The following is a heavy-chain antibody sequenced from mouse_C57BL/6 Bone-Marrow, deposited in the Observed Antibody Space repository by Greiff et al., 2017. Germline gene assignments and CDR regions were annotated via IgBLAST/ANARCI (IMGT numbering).Heavy chain of an antibody. CDR2: INPNNGGT. J-gene: IGHJ1*03. V-gene: IGHV1-22*01. D-gene: IGHD1-1*01. CDR3: ARSPYYYGSSPYWYFDV. CDR1: GYTFTDYN. Sequence: DVQLQESGPELVKPGASVKMSCKASGYTFTDYNMHWVKQSHGKSLEWIGYINPNNGGTSYNQKFKGKATLTVNKSSSTAYMELRSLTSEDSAVYYCARSPYYYGSSPYWYFDVWGTGTTVTVSS.